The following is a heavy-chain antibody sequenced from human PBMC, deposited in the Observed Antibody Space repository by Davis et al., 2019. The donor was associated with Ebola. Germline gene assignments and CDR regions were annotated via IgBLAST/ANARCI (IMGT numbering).Heavy chain of an antibody. J-gene: IGHJ4*02. V-gene: IGHV1-2*02. CDR3: ATVGTSVTAFDH. Sequence: ASVMVSCNASGRTFTGYYMHWVRQAPGQGLEWMGWINTYSGGTKYAQKFQGRVTMARDTSINRAYMELSRLRSDDTAVYYCATVGTSVTAFDHWGQGTLVTVSS. D-gene: IGHD4-17*01. CDR2: INTYSGGT. CDR1: GRTFTGYY.